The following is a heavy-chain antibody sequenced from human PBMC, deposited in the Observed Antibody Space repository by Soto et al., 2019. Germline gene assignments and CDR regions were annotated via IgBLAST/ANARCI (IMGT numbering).Heavy chain of an antibody. J-gene: IGHJ6*02. CDR3: ARLLNLDRAYGMDV. Sequence: KPSETLSLTCTVSGGSISSYSRSWIRQPPGKGLEWIGCIYYSGSTNYNPSLKSRVTISVDTSKSQFSLKLSSVTAADTAVYYCARLLNLDRAYGMDVWGQGTTVTVSS. D-gene: IGHD3-10*01. CDR2: IYYSGST. V-gene: IGHV4-59*01. CDR1: GGSISSYS.